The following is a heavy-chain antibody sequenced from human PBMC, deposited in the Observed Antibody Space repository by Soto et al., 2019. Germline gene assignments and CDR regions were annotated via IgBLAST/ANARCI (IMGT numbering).Heavy chain of an antibody. D-gene: IGHD6-13*01. CDR1: GFIFSDYW. CDR3: ARDGVAPGLYFDY. Sequence: PGGSLRLSCAASGFIFSDYWMNWVRQAPGKGLEWVASMKYDGREKMYVDSVKGRFTISRDNAKSSLYLQMASLRAEDTAVYFCARDGVAPGLYFDYWGQGTQVTVSS. CDR2: MKYDGREK. V-gene: IGHV3-7*05. J-gene: IGHJ4*02.